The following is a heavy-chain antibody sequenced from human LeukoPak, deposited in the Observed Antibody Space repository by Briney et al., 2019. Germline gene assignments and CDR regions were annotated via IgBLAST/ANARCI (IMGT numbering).Heavy chain of an antibody. CDR2: IKQDGSEK. CDR3: ARGGTAFDY. Sequence: GGSLGLSCAASGFTFSSYWMSWVRQAPGKGLEWVTNIKQDGSEKYYVDSVKGRFTISRDNAKNSLYLQMNSLRAKDTAVYYCARGGTAFDYWGQGTLVTVSS. CDR1: GFTFSSYW. J-gene: IGHJ4*02. D-gene: IGHD3-16*01. V-gene: IGHV3-7*01.